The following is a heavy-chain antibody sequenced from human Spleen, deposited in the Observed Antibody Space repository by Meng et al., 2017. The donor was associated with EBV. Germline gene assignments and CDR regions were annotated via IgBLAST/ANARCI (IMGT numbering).Heavy chain of an antibody. CDR2: LYYSGST. J-gene: IGHJ5*02. Sequence: QVRLQESGPGLVKASQTLSLTCTVSGGSINSNGYYWNWIRQTPGKGLEWIGYLYYSGSTYYNPSLKSRVTISMDTSQNQFSLSLRSVTAADTAVYYCARASNYGDYGIWFDPWGQGTLVTVSS. CDR3: ARASNYGDYGIWFDP. CDR1: GGSINSNGYY. D-gene: IGHD4-17*01. V-gene: IGHV4-30-4*01.